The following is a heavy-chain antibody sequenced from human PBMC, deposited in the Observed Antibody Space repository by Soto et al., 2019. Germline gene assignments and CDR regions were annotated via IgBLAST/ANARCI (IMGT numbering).Heavy chain of an antibody. CDR3: AREVGPRRLDY. J-gene: IGHJ4*02. V-gene: IGHV1-58*01. CDR1: GFTFTNSA. CDR2: IVVGSGNT. Sequence: GASVKVSCKASGFTFTNSAVQWVRQARGQRLEWIGWIVVGSGNTNYAQKFQERVTITRDMSTSTAYMELSSLRSEDTAVYYCAREVGPRRLDYWGQGSLVTVSS. D-gene: IGHD1-26*01.